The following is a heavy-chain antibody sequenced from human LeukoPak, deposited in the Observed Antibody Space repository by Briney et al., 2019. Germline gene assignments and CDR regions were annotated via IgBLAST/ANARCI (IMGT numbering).Heavy chain of an antibody. Sequence: PGGSLRLSCAASGFTFSSYAMSWVRQAPGKGLEWVSNLSGSGGSPYYAYSVKGRFTISRDNSKNTLYLQMNSLRAEDTAVYYGAKDQSVYCDSSGYYYWGQGTLVTVSS. J-gene: IGHJ4*02. CDR3: AKDQSVYCDSSGYYY. V-gene: IGHV3-23*01. D-gene: IGHD3-22*01. CDR1: GFTFSSYA. CDR2: LSGSGGSP.